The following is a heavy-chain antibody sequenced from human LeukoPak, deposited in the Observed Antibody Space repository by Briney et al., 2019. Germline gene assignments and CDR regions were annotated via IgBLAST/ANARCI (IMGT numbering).Heavy chain of an antibody. D-gene: IGHD2-15*01. V-gene: IGHV7-4-1*02. CDR1: GYTFTNYA. Sequence: VASVKVSCKASGYTFTNYAMNWVRQAPGQGLEWMGWIHPSTGNPAYAQGFTGRFVFSLDTSVSTAYLQINSLEAEDTAMYYCARGIGYCSDFSCHLDPWGQGTLVTVSS. J-gene: IGHJ5*02. CDR3: ARGIGYCSDFSCHLDP. CDR2: IHPSTGNP.